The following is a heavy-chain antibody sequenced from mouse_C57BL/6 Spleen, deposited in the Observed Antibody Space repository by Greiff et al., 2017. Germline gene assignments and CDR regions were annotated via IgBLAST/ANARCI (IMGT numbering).Heavy chain of an antibody. V-gene: IGHV5-6*01. D-gene: IGHD2-5*01. CDR2: ISSGGSYT. CDR3: ARQGGYSNYDY. CDR1: GFTFSSYG. Sequence: VQLKQSGGDLVKPGGSLKLSCAASGFTFSSYGMSWVRQTPDKRLEWVATISSGGSYTYYPDSVKGRFTISRDNAKNTLYLQMSSLKSEDTAMYYCARQGGYSNYDYWGQGTTLTVSS. J-gene: IGHJ2*01.